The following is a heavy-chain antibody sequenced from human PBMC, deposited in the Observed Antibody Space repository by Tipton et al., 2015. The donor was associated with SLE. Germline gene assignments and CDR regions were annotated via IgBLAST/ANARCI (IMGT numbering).Heavy chain of an antibody. D-gene: IGHD6-19*01. CDR2: IYYSGST. CDR1: GGSISSSSYY. V-gene: IGHV4-61*05. J-gene: IGHJ6*02. Sequence: TLSLTCTVSGGSISSSSYYWGWIRQPPGKGLEWIGYIYYSGSTNYNPSLKSRVTISVDTSKNQFSLKLSSVTAADTAVYYCARGNGWSYYYYGMDVWGQGTTVTVSS. CDR3: ARGNGWSYYYYGMDV.